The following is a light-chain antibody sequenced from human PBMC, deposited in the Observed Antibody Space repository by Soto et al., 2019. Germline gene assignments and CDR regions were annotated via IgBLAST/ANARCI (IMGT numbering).Light chain of an antibody. V-gene: IGKV3-15*01. CDR2: GAS. Sequence: EIVMTQSPATLSVSPGERATLSCRASQSVSNNLAWYQQTPGQAPRLLIYGASTRATGIPARFSGRGSGTEFTLTISSLQSEDFAVYYCQQYNDWPRTFGQGTKVDIK. J-gene: IGKJ1*01. CDR1: QSVSNN. CDR3: QQYNDWPRT.